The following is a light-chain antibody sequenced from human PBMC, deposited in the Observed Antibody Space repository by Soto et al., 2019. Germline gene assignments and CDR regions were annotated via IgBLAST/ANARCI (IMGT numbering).Light chain of an antibody. CDR1: SSDVGSYNL. CDR2: EGS. J-gene: IGLJ1*01. V-gene: IGLV2-23*01. CDR3: CSYAGSSTPGV. Sequence: QSVLTQPASVSGSPGQSITIPCTGTSSDVGSYNLVSWYQQHPGKAPKLMIYEGSKRPSGVSNRFSGSKSGNTASLTISGLQAEDEGDYYCCSYAGSSTPGVFGTGTKVTV.